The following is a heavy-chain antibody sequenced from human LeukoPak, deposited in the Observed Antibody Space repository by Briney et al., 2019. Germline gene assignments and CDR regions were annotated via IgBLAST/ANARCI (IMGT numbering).Heavy chain of an antibody. CDR1: GFTFSSYG. CDR2: ISYDGSNK. Sequence: GRSLRLSCAASGFTFSSYGMHWVRQAPGKGLEWVAVISYDGSNKYYADSVKVRFPICRFNSKDTLYLQMNSRRGEGTAVYYCVGTGGWQVRGYFDYWGQGTLVTVSS. D-gene: IGHD3-10*01. J-gene: IGHJ4*02. V-gene: IGHV3-30*03. CDR3: VGTGGWQVRGYFDY.